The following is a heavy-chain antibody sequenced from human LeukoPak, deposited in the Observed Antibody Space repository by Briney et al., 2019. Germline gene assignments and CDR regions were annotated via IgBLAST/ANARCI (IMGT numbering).Heavy chain of an antibody. CDR2: VNPSSISA. D-gene: IGHD2-2*01. V-gene: IGHV1-46*01. Sequence: GASVKVSCKASGYTFTSNYIHWVRQAPGQGLEWMGIVNPSSISASYAQKFQGRVTMTRDTSTSTVSMELSSLRSDDTAVYYCASVYQHGMDVWGQGTTVTVSS. CDR1: GYTFTSNY. J-gene: IGHJ6*02. CDR3: ASVYQHGMDV.